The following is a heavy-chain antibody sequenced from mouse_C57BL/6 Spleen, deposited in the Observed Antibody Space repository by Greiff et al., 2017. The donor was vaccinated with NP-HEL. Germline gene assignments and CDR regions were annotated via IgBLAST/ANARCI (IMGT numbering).Heavy chain of an antibody. Sequence: QVHVKQSGAELVKPGASVKLSCKASGYTFTSYWMQWVKQRPGQGLEWIGEIDPSDSYTNYNQKFKGKATLTVDTSSSTAYMQLSSLTSEDSAVYYCARKNTGYWGQGTTLTVSS. CDR3: ARKNTGY. V-gene: IGHV1-50*01. CDR2: IDPSDSYT. D-gene: IGHD5-2*01. CDR1: GYTFTSYW. J-gene: IGHJ2*01.